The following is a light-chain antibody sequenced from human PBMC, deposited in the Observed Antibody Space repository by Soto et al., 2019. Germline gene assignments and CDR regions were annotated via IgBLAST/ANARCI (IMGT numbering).Light chain of an antibody. V-gene: IGLV2-23*01. CDR2: DAN. CDR1: SSDVGSYNL. Sequence: QSALTQPASVSGSSGQSITISCTGTSSDVGSYNLVSWYQHHPGEAPKLIIYDANKRPSGISNRFSGSKSGNTASLTISGLQAEDEADYYCCSYAGSTTFYVFGIGTQLTVL. J-gene: IGLJ1*01. CDR3: CSYAGSTTFYV.